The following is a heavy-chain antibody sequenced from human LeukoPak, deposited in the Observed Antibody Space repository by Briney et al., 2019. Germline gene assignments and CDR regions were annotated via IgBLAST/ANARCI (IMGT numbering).Heavy chain of an antibody. CDR2: IRPGDTRT. CDR3: VREKSGGTYDY. Sequence: ASVKVSCKASGYTFTAYYIQWVRQAPGQGLEWMGTIRPGDTRTTYAQKFQGRVTMTWAMSTTTGYMELSSLRSEDTAVYYCVREKSGGTYDYWGQGTLVTVSS. J-gene: IGHJ4*02. V-gene: IGHV1-46*01. D-gene: IGHD3-16*01. CDR1: GYTFTAYY.